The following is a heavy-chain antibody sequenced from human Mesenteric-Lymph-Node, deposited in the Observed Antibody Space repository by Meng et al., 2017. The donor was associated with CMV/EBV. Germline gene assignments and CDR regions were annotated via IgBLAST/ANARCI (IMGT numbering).Heavy chain of an antibody. Sequence: VSGFTVSSNYMSWVRQAPGKGLEWVSTISGDGSGTYYADSAKGRFTISRDNSKNTLWLQMNSLRAEDTALYYCAKDPYWGGGYYFDYWGQGTLVTVSS. D-gene: IGHD7-27*01. CDR2: ISGDGSGT. J-gene: IGHJ4*02. V-gene: IGHV3-23*01. CDR1: GFTVSSNY. CDR3: AKDPYWGGGYYFDY.